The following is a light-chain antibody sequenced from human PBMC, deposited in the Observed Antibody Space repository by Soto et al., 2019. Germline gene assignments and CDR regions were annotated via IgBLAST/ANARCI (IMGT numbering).Light chain of an antibody. CDR2: DAS. J-gene: IGKJ5*01. CDR1: QSIDTY. Sequence: EIVLTQSPATLSLSPGERATLSCRASQSIDTYLAWYQQKPGQAPRLLISDASNRATGIPARFSGSGSVTDFTLTISSLEPDEFAVYYCQQRRSWPITFGQGTRLE. V-gene: IGKV3-11*01. CDR3: QQRRSWPIT.